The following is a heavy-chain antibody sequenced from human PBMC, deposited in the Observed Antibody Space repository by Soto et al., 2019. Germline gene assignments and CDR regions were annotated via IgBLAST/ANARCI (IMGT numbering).Heavy chain of an antibody. CDR2: IFPSGDS. CDR3: ARASRCKSEYECFAWLDF. D-gene: IGHD6-6*01. CDR1: GGSISSLY. J-gene: IGHJ4*02. Sequence: QVLLQESGPGLVKPSETLSLTCTVSGGSISSLYWAWIRQPAGKGLEWIGRIFPSGDSNYNPSLTSRVSMLLGTFKNQFSLTVSSVTAADTAVYYCARASRCKSEYECFAWLDFWGQGILVTVSS. V-gene: IGHV4-4*07.